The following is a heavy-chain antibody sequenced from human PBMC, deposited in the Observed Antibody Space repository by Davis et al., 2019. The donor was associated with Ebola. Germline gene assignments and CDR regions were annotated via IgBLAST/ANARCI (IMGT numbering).Heavy chain of an antibody. J-gene: IGHJ6*02. CDR2: ISGSGGST. Sequence: GESLKISCAASGFTFSSYEMNWVRQAPGKGLEWVSAISGSGGSTYYADSVKGRFTISRDNSKNTLYLQMNSLRAEDTAVYYCAKRGYSYGTGYYYYGMDVWGQGTTVTVSS. CDR3: AKRGYSYGTGYYYYGMDV. D-gene: IGHD5-18*01. CDR1: GFTFSSYE. V-gene: IGHV3-23*01.